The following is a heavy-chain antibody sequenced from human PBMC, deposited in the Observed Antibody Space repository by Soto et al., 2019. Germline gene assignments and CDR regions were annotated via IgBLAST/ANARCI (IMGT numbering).Heavy chain of an antibody. CDR1: GFTFSDYY. Sequence: GGSLRLSVAASGFTFSDYYISWIRQAPGKGLEWVSYISSSSSYTNYADSVKGRFTISRDNAKNSLYLQMNSLRAEDTAVYYCARARYGDYSHFDYWGQGTLVTVSS. J-gene: IGHJ4*02. CDR3: ARARYGDYSHFDY. CDR2: ISSSSSYT. D-gene: IGHD4-17*01. V-gene: IGHV3-11*06.